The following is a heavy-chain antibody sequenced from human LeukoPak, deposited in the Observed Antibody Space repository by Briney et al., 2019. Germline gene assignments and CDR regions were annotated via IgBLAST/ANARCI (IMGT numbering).Heavy chain of an antibody. J-gene: IGHJ4*02. V-gene: IGHV4-4*07. CDR2: VYTSGST. Sequence: SETLSLTCTVSGGSISSYYWNWIRQPAGKGLEWIGRVYTSGSTNYNPSLKSRVTMSLDTSKNQFSLRLSSVTAADTAVYYCARGGDYYDSSGYFYWGQGTLVTVSS. CDR1: GGSISSYY. CDR3: ARGGDYYDSSGYFY. D-gene: IGHD3-22*01.